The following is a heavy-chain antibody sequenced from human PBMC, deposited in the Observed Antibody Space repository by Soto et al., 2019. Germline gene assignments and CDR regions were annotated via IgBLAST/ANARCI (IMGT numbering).Heavy chain of an antibody. Sequence: GGSLRLSCAASGFTFSSYAMSWVRQAPGKGLEWVSAFSGSGCSTYYADSVKGRFTISRDSSKNTVYLQMNSLRAEDTAVYYCAQARGFLKTNVFDIWGQGTMVTVSS. CDR2: FSGSGCST. CDR1: GFTFSSYA. CDR3: AQARGFLKTNVFDI. V-gene: IGHV3-23*01. D-gene: IGHD3-3*01. J-gene: IGHJ3*02.